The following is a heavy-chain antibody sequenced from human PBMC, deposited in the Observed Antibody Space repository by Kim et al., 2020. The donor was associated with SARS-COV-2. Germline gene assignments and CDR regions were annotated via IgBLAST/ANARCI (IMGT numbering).Heavy chain of an antibody. D-gene: IGHD3-10*01. Sequence: GGSLRLSCAASGFTFSSYWMSWVRQAPGKGLEWVANIKQDGSEKYYVDSVKGRFTISRDNAKNSLYLQMNSLRAEDTAVYYCARERYYYGSGSYYQTPYYFDYWGQGTLVTVSS. CDR2: IKQDGSEK. V-gene: IGHV3-7*03. CDR3: ARERYYYGSGSYYQTPYYFDY. J-gene: IGHJ4*02. CDR1: GFTFSSYW.